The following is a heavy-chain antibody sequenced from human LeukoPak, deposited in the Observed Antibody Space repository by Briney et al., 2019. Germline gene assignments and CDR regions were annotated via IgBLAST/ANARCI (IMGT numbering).Heavy chain of an antibody. CDR2: ISGSGGST. CDR3: AKGSPWFGELLAYFDY. J-gene: IGHJ4*02. CDR1: GFTFSSYA. D-gene: IGHD3-10*01. V-gene: IGHV3-23*01. Sequence: GGSLRLSCAASGFTFSSYAMSWVRQAPGKGLEWVSAISGSGGSTYYADSVKGRFTISRDNSKNTLYLQMNSLRAEDTAVHYCAKGSPWFGELLAYFDYWGQGTLVTVSS.